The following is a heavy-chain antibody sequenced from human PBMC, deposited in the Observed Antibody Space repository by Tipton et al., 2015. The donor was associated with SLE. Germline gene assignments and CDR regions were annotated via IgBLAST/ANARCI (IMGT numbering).Heavy chain of an antibody. CDR1: GGSISSYY. J-gene: IGHJ3*02. CDR3: ARPNGYDAFDI. CDR2: IYYSGST. V-gene: IGHV4-59*12. Sequence: LRLSCTVSGGSISSYYWSWIRQPPGKGLEWVGYIYYSGSTNYNPSLRSRVTISADTSKNQFSLNLRSVTAADTAVYYCARPNGYDAFDIWGQGTLVTVSS. D-gene: IGHD5-18*01.